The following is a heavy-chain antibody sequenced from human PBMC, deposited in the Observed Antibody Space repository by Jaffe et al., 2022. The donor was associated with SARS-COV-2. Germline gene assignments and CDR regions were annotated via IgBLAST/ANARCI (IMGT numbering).Heavy chain of an antibody. CDR2: ISWDGGST. CDR3: AKDKGEARPGTYYYYYGMDV. Sequence: EVQLVESGGVVVQPGGSLRLSCAASGFTFDDYTMHWVRQAPGKGLEWVSLISWDGGSTYYADSVKGRFTISRDNSKNSLYLQMNSLRTEDTALYYCAKDKGEARPGTYYYYYGMDVWGQGTTVTVSS. D-gene: IGHD6-6*01. CDR1: GFTFDDYT. V-gene: IGHV3-43*01. J-gene: IGHJ6*02.